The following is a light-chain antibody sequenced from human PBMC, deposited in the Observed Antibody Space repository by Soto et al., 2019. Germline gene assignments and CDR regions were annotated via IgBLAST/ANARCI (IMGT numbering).Light chain of an antibody. V-gene: IGKV3-15*01. CDR3: QQYHNWQYT. Sequence: EIVMTQSPATLSVSPGERATLSCRASQSVSSNLAWYQQKPGQDPRLLIYGASTRATGIPARFSGSGSGTEFTLTISSLQSEDFAVYYCQQYHNWQYTFGQGTKREIK. J-gene: IGKJ2*01. CDR2: GAS. CDR1: QSVSSN.